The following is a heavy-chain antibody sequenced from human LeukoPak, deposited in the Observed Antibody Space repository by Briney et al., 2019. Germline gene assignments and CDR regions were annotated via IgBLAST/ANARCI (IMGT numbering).Heavy chain of an antibody. Sequence: GGSLRLSCAASGFTFSTYAMHWVRQAPGKGLEWVAFIRYDGSNKYYADSVKGRFTISRDNSKNTLYLQMNSLRAEDTAVYYCAPHSTVAGAGGYFDYWGQGALVTVSS. CDR3: APHSTVAGAGGYFDY. D-gene: IGHD6-19*01. CDR1: GFTFSTYA. J-gene: IGHJ4*02. CDR2: IRYDGSNK. V-gene: IGHV3-30*02.